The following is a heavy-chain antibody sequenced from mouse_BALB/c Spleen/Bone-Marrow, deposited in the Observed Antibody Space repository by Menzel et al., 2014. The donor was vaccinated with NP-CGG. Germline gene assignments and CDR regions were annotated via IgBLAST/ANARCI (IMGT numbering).Heavy chain of an antibody. CDR1: GYNFASYW. CDR2: IYPGCGST. J-gene: IGHJ3*01. CDR3: ARFSQLGLLAY. Sequence: QVQLQQSGAELVKPGTSVKLSCKASGYNFASYWINWVKLRPGQGLEWIGDIYPGCGSTNYNEKFKSKATLTVDTSSSTAYMQLSSLASEDSALYYCARFSQLGLLAYWGQGTLVTVSA. V-gene: IGHV1-55*01. D-gene: IGHD3-1*01.